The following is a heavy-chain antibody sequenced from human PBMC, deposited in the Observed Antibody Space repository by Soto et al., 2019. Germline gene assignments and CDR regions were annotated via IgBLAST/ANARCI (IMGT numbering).Heavy chain of an antibody. V-gene: IGHV3-7*03. D-gene: IGHD6-19*01. Sequence: EVQLVESGGGLVQPGGSLRLSCAASGFTFSNYWMSLVRQAPGTGLEWVANIKQDGSEEYYVDSVKGRFTISRDNAKNSLYLQMSSLRADDTAVYYCTRGIRGSSGWSYYYGMDVWGQGTTVTVSS. J-gene: IGHJ6*02. CDR1: GFTFSNYW. CDR3: TRGIRGSSGWSYYYGMDV. CDR2: IKQDGSEE.